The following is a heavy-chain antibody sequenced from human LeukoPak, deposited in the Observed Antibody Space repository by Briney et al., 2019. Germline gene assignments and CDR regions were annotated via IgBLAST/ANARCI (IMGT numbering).Heavy chain of an antibody. CDR1: GGTFSSYA. Sequence: SVKVSCKSSGGTFSSYAISWVRQAPGQGLEWMGGIIPIFGTANYAQKFQGRVTITTDESTSTAYMELSSLRSEDTAVYYCAREVNHYYYYYYMDVWGKGTTVTVSS. V-gene: IGHV1-69*05. J-gene: IGHJ6*03. CDR2: IIPIFGTA. CDR3: AREVNHYYYYYYMDV. D-gene: IGHD2-21*01.